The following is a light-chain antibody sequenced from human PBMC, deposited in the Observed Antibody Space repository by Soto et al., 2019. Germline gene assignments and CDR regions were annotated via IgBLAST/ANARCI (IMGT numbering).Light chain of an antibody. CDR1: QSVSSSY. Sequence: EIVLTQSPGTLSLSPGERATLSCRASQSVSSSYLAWYQQKPGQAPRLLIYGASSRATGIPDRFSGSGFGTDFTLTISRLEPEDFAVYYCQQYGNSPQTFGQGTRLEIK. CDR2: GAS. V-gene: IGKV3-20*01. J-gene: IGKJ5*01. CDR3: QQYGNSPQT.